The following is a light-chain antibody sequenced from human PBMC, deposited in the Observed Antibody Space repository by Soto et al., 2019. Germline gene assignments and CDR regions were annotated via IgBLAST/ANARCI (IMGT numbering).Light chain of an antibody. V-gene: IGKV2-28*01. J-gene: IGKJ1*01. CDR1: QSLLHSNGYNY. CDR3: MHALQTPWT. Sequence: DIVMTQSPLSLPVTPGEPASISCRSSQSLLHSNGYNYLDWYLQKPGQSPQLLIYLGSNRASGVPDRFSGSGLGTDFTLKISRVEAEDVGVYYCMHALQTPWTFGQGTKVEIK. CDR2: LGS.